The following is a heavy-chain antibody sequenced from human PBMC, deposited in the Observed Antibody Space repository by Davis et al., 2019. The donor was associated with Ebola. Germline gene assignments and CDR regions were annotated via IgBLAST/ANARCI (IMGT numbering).Heavy chain of an antibody. V-gene: IGHV7-4-1*02. J-gene: IGHJ4*02. Sequence: ASVKVSCKASGYPFTDFAINWLRQAPGQRFEWLGWITTNTASPTYARGFSERFVFSLDTSVDTAFLQISHLRAEDTAMYYCARGMGELALNWGQGTLVVVSP. CDR2: ITTNTASP. CDR1: GYPFTDFA. CDR3: ARGMGELALN. D-gene: IGHD3-16*01.